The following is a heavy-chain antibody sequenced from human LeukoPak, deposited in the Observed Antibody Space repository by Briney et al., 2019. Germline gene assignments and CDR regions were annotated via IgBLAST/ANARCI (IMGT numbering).Heavy chain of an antibody. V-gene: IGHV3-7*01. CDR1: SFIFSNCW. CDR2: INEDGGEK. D-gene: IGHD6-13*01. J-gene: IGHJ4*02. CDR3: TAERRGSSYDDGKEAFDH. Sequence: GGSLRLSCVDSSFIFSNCWVSWVRQTPGRGLEWVANINEDGGEKHYADSVKGRFTITRDNAKNSLYLQINRLRDEDTAVYYCTAERRGSSYDDGKEAFDHWGQGTLVAVSS.